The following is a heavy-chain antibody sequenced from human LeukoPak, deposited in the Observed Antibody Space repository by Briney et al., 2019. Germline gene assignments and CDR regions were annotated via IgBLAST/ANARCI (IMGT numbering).Heavy chain of an antibody. CDR1: GGSFSGYY. D-gene: IGHD3-3*01. Sequence: SETLSLTCAVYGGSFSGYYWSWIRQPPGKGLEWIGEINHSGSTNYNPSLKSRVTISVDTSKNQFSLKLSSVTAADTAVYYCARSITIFGVVDYWGQGTLVTVSS. V-gene: IGHV4-34*01. CDR2: INHSGST. J-gene: IGHJ4*02. CDR3: ARSITIFGVVDY.